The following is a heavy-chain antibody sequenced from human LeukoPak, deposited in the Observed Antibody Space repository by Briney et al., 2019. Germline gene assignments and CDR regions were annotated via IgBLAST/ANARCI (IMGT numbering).Heavy chain of an antibody. V-gene: IGHV1-18*01. CDR3: ARAWNGCSDY. CDR1: GYTFTSYG. D-gene: IGHD4/OR15-4a*01. Sequence: GASVKVSCTASGYTFTSYGMGWVRQAPGQGLGWMGWISGYNGNTNYAQKLQDRVTMTTDTSTSTAYMELRSLRSDDTAVYYCARAWNGCSDYWGQGTLVTVSS. CDR2: ISGYNGNT. J-gene: IGHJ4*02.